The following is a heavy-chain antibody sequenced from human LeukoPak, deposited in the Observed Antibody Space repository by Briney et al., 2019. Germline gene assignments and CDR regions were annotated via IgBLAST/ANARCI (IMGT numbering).Heavy chain of an antibody. D-gene: IGHD3-10*01. J-gene: IGHJ6*03. CDR1: GFTFSDYF. Sequence: GGTLRLSCAASGFTFSDYFMSWIRQAPGTGLEWVSYISDGGSTISYADSVKGRFTISRDNAKNSLYLQMNSLRAEDTAVYYCARVARYSYGSGRTYYHFQMDVCGKGTTVTVSS. V-gene: IGHV3-11*01. CDR3: ARVARYSYGSGRTYYHFQMDV. CDR2: ISDGGSTI.